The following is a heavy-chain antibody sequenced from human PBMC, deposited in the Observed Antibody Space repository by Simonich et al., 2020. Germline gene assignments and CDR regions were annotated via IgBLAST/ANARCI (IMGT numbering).Heavy chain of an antibody. V-gene: IGHV1-2*02. Sequence: QVQLVQSGAEVKKPGASVKVSCKASGYTFTGYYMHWVRQAPGQGLEWMGWINPNSVGTNYAQKFQGRVTMTRDTSISTAYMELSRLRSDDTAVYYCARGRLTGDKGAFDIWGQGTMVTVSS. CDR2: INPNSVGT. CDR1: GYTFTGYY. D-gene: IGHD7-27*01. J-gene: IGHJ3*02. CDR3: ARGRLTGDKGAFDI.